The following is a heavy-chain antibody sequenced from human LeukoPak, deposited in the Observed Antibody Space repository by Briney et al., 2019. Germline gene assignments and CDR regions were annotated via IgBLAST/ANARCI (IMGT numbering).Heavy chain of an antibody. V-gene: IGHV5-51*01. D-gene: IGHD3-9*01. CDR3: AITYYDILTGYYGFDY. CDR1: GYSFTSYW. CDR2: IYPGDSDT. Sequence: GESLKISCKGSGYSFTSYWIGWVRQMPGKGLEWMGIIYPGDSDTRYSPSLQGQVTISADKSISTAYLQWSSLKASDTAMYYCAITYYDILTGYYGFDYWGQGTLVTVSS. J-gene: IGHJ4*02.